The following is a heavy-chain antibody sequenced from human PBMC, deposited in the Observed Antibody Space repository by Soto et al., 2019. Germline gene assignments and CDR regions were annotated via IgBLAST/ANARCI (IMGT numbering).Heavy chain of an antibody. D-gene: IGHD2-2*01. CDR1: GFTFSSYG. Sequence: ESGGGVVQPGRSLRLSCAASGFTFSSYGMHWVRQAPGKGLEWVAVISYDGSNKYYADSVKGRFTISRDNSKNTLYLQMNSLRAEDTAVYYCAKGSRDCSSTSCSTYYYYYYMDVWGKGTTVTVSS. CDR2: ISYDGSNK. J-gene: IGHJ6*03. V-gene: IGHV3-30*18. CDR3: AKGSRDCSSTSCSTYYYYYYMDV.